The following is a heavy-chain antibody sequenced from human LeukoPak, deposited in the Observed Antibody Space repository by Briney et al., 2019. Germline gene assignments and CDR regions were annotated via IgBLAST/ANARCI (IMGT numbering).Heavy chain of an antibody. D-gene: IGHD1-26*01. CDR1: GGSISSSSYY. J-gene: IGHJ4*02. CDR2: IYYSGST. CDR3: ARLTRVGATVDY. V-gene: IGHV4-39*01. Sequence: SETLSLTCTVSGGSISSSSYYWGWIRQPPGKGLEWIGSIYYSGSTYYSPSLKSRVTISVDTSKNQFSLKLSSVTAADTAVYYCARLTRVGATVDYWGQGTLVTVSS.